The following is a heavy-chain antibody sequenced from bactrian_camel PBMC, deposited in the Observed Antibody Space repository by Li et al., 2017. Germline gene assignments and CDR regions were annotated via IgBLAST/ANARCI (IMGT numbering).Heavy chain of an antibody. J-gene: IGHJ4*01. CDR1: GYNLGSTG. CDR2: ISSAAISR. Sequence: DVQLVESGGGLVQPGGSLRLSCTATGYNLGSTGVSWVRQAPGKPLEWVSRISSAAISRDYADAVQGRFTISRDNAKNTLYLHLNSLKTEDAAMYYCARDLYNFGREYDYWGQGTQVTVS. V-gene: IGHV3S31*01. CDR3: ARDLYNFGREYDY.